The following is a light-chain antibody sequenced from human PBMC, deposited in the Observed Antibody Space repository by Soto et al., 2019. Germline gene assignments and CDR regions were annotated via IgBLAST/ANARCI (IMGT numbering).Light chain of an antibody. Sequence: QSALTQPASVSGSPGQSITISCTGTSSDVGGYNYVSWYQHHPGKAPKLLIYDVSNRPSGISNRFSGSKSDNTASLTISWLQPEDEADYYCSSYTTSNTRQIVFGTGTKVTV. CDR1: SSDVGGYNY. CDR3: SSYTTSNTRQIV. V-gene: IGLV2-14*03. CDR2: DVS. J-gene: IGLJ1*01.